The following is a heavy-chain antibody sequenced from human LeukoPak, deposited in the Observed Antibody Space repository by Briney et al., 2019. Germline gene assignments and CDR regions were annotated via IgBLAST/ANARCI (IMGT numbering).Heavy chain of an antibody. CDR3: ARQAYCSGGSCYPEWITMIVVVITFLDY. D-gene: IGHD3-22*01. Sequence: PSETLSLTCTVSGGSISSSSYYWGWIRQPPGKGLEWIGSIYYSGSTYYNPSLKSRVTISVDTSKNQFSLKLSSVTAADTAVYYCARQAYCSGGSCYPEWITMIVVVITFLDYWGQGTLVTVSS. CDR1: GGSISSSSYY. V-gene: IGHV4-39*01. J-gene: IGHJ4*02. CDR2: IYYSGST.